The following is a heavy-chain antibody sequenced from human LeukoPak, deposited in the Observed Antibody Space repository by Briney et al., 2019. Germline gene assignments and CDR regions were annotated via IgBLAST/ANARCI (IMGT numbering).Heavy chain of an antibody. D-gene: IGHD6-13*01. CDR2: ISSSSSTI. J-gene: IGHJ4*02. CDR1: GFTFSSYS. CDR3: AREVSSWNFDY. V-gene: IGHV3-48*01. Sequence: GGSLRLSCAASGFTFSSYSVNWVRQAPGKGLEWVSYISSSSSTIYYADSVKGRFTISRDNAKNSLYLQMNSLRAEDTAVYYCAREVSSWNFDYWGQGTLVTASS.